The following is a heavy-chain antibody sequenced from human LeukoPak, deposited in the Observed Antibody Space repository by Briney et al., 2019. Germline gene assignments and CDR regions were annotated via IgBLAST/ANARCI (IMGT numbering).Heavy chain of an antibody. Sequence: NPSETLSLTCAVSGYSISSGYYWGWIRQPPGKGLEWIGSIYHSGSTYYNPSLKSRVTISVDTSKNQFSLKLSSVTAADTAVYYCARHYYDSSGYYSPPPFWFDPWGQGTLVTVSS. J-gene: IGHJ5*02. CDR2: IYHSGST. V-gene: IGHV4-38-2*01. CDR1: GYSISSGYY. D-gene: IGHD3-22*01. CDR3: ARHYYDSSGYYSPPPFWFDP.